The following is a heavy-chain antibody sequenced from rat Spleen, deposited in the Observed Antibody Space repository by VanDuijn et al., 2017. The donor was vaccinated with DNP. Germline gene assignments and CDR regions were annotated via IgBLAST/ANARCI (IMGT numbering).Heavy chain of an antibody. V-gene: IGHV2-32*01. J-gene: IGHJ3*01. CDR1: GFSLTNSH. CDR2: MWNDGDT. D-gene: IGHD1-12*02. CDR3: SRLQGYCYDGSYYPFAY. Sequence: QVQLKESGPGLVQPSQTLSLTCTVSGFSLTNSHVHWVRQPPGDGLEWMGVMWNDGDTSYNSPLKSRLSISRDTSKSQVFLRMSSVQTEDTAMYFCSRLQGYCYDGSYYPFAYGVQGTLVTVSS.